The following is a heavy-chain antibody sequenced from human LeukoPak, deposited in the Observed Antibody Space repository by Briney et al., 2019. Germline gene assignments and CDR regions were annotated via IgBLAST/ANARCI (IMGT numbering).Heavy chain of an antibody. CDR3: ARNPSYYGSGSSYDY. CDR2: INPNTGGT. CDR1: GYTFTGYY. Sequence: ASVKVSCKASGYTFTGYYMHWVRQAPGQGLEWMGWINPNTGGTNYAQKFQGWVTMTRDTSISTAYMELRRLRSDDTAVYFCARNPSYYGSGSSYDYWGQGTLVTVSS. D-gene: IGHD3-10*01. V-gene: IGHV1-2*04. J-gene: IGHJ4*02.